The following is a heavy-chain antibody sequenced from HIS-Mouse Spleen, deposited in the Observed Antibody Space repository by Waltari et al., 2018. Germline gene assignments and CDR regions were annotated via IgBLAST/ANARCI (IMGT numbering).Heavy chain of an antibody. D-gene: IGHD6-13*01. V-gene: IGHV4-39*07. CDR3: AREIPYSSSWYDWYFDL. Sequence: QLQLQESGPGLVKPSETLSLTCTVSGGSISSSSYYWGWIRQPPGKGLEWIGGIYYSGDPYYNPSLKSRVTISVDTSTNQFSLKLSAVTAADTAVYYCAREIPYSSSWYDWYFDLWGRGTLVTVSS. J-gene: IGHJ2*01. CDR1: GGSISSSSYY. CDR2: IYYSGDP.